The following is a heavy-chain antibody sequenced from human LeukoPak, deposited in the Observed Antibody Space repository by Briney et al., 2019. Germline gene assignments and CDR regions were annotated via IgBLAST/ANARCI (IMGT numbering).Heavy chain of an antibody. Sequence: GGSLRLSCAASGFTFSSYGMHWVRQAPGKGLEWVAVIWYDGSNKYYADSVKGRFTISRDNSKNTLYLQMNSLRAEDTAVYYCAKTLGYSGYDTSDYWGQGTLVTVSS. CDR3: AKTLGYSGYDTSDY. CDR1: GFTFSSYG. D-gene: IGHD5-12*01. CDR2: IWYDGSNK. V-gene: IGHV3-33*06. J-gene: IGHJ4*02.